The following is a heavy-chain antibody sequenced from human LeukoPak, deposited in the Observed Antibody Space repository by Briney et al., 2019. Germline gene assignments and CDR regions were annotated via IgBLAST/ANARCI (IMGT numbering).Heavy chain of an antibody. CDR3: ARDILRGNWFDP. V-gene: IGHV4-4*07. CDR2: IYTSGST. Sequence: SETLSLTCTVSGGSISSYYWSWIRQPAGRGLEWIGRIYTSGSTNYNPSLKSRVPTSVHTSKNQFSLKLSSVTAADTAVYYCARDILRGNWFDPWGQGTLVTVSS. CDR1: GGSISSYY. J-gene: IGHJ5*02.